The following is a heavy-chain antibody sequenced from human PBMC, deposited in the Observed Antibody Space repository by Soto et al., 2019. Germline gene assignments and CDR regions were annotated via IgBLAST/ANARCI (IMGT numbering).Heavy chain of an antibody. D-gene: IGHD6-6*01. J-gene: IGHJ6*02. CDR2: IYYSGST. CDR1: GGSISSCGYY. Sequence: PSETLSLTCTVSGGSISSCGYYWSWIRQHPGKGLEWIGYIYYSGSTYYNPSLKGRVTISVDTSKNQFSLKLSSVTAADTAVYYCATLSSSSDYYYYGMDGWGQGTTVTVSS. CDR3: ATLSSSSDYYYYGMDG. V-gene: IGHV4-31*03.